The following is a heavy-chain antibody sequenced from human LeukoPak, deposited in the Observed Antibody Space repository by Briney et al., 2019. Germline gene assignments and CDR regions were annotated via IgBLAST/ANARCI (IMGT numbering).Heavy chain of an antibody. Sequence: PGGSLRLSCAASGLSFSSSGMNWVRQAPGKGLEWVSYISSTGSTIYYADSVKGRFTISRDNARGSLYLQMNSLISEDTAVYYCATQLFGYTTGWGQGTLVTVSS. J-gene: IGHJ4*02. CDR1: GLSFSSSG. D-gene: IGHD2-2*02. CDR2: ISSTGSTI. V-gene: IGHV3-48*03. CDR3: ATQLFGYTTG.